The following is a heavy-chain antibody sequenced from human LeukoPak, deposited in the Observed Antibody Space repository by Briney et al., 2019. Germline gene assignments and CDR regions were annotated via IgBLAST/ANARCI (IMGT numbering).Heavy chain of an antibody. Sequence: SVKVSCKASGGTFSSYAISWVRQAPGQGLEWMGRIIPIFGTANYAQKFQGRVTITTDESTSTAYMELSSLRSEDTAVYYCARDPDRYGGGGSCYPAAFDIWGQGTMVTVSS. CDR3: ARDPDRYGGGGSCYPAAFDI. D-gene: IGHD2-15*01. V-gene: IGHV1-69*05. J-gene: IGHJ3*02. CDR2: IIPIFGTA. CDR1: GGTFSSYA.